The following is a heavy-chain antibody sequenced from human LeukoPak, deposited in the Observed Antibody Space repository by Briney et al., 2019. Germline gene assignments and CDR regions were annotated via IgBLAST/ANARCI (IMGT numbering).Heavy chain of an antibody. D-gene: IGHD3-3*01. CDR1: GYTFTSYD. CDR2: MNPNSGNT. CDR3: ARSPPGYDFWSGYYTYNWFDP. Sequence: ASVKASCKASGYTFTSYDINWVRQATGQGLEWMGWMNPNSGNTGYAQKFQGRVTMTRNTSISTAYMELSSLRSEDTAVYYCARSPPGYDFWSGYYTYNWFDPWGQGTLVTVSS. V-gene: IGHV1-8*01. J-gene: IGHJ5*02.